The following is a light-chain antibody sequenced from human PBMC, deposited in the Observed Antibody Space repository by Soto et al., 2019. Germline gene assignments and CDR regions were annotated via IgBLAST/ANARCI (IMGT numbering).Light chain of an antibody. CDR3: QSYDSSLSGVV. CDR1: SSNIGAGYD. V-gene: IGLV1-40*01. CDR2: GNS. J-gene: IGLJ2*01. Sequence: QSVLTQPPSVSGAPGQRVTISCTGSSSNIGAGYDVHWYQQLPGTAPKLLIYGNSNRPSGVPDRFSGSKSGTSASLAITGLQAEDGVDYYCQSYDSSLSGVVFGGGTKVTVL.